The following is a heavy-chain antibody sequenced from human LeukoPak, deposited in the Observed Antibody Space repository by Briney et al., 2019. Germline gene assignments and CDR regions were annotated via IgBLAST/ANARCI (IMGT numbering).Heavy chain of an antibody. CDR2: IYYTGRT. Sequence: SETLSLTCGVSGGSISRHYWSWIRQPPGKGLEWIGFIYYTGRTRYNPSLQSRVTISVGTSENKVSLKLTSVTAADTAVYYCARLLDNDNSGDPDTFDVWGQGTVVTVSS. V-gene: IGHV4-59*08. CDR1: GGSISRHY. CDR3: ARLLDNDNSGDPDTFDV. D-gene: IGHD3-22*01. J-gene: IGHJ3*01.